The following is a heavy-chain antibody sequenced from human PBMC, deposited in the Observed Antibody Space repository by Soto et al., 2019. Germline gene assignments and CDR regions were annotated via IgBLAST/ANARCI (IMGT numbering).Heavy chain of an antibody. J-gene: IGHJ1*01. CDR1: GFRFSGFG. V-gene: IGHV3-30*04. CDR3: ARDFGGYVHLWDKSNY. D-gene: IGHD5-12*01. Sequence: QVQLLESGGGVVQPGASLTLSCAASGFRFSGFGMHWVRQAPGKGLEWVAVISFDASEKFYVDSVKGRFSISRDDSHSKVFLQMNSLRREDTGVYYCARDFGGYVHLWDKSNYWGQGTLVNVS. CDR2: ISFDASEK.